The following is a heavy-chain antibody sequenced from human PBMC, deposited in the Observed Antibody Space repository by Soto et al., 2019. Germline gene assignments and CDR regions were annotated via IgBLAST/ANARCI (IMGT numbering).Heavy chain of an antibody. J-gene: IGHJ3*02. CDR3: ARGVRPITVTTSSGAFDI. V-gene: IGHV1-69*01. CDR1: GGTFSSYA. CDR2: IIPIFGTA. D-gene: IGHD4-17*01. Sequence: QVQLVQSGAEVKKPGSSVKVSCKASGGTFSSYAISWVRQAPGQGLEWMGGIIPIFGTANYAQKFQGRVTFTADESTSTAYMELSSLRSEDTAVYYCARGVRPITVTTSSGAFDIWGQGTMVTVSS.